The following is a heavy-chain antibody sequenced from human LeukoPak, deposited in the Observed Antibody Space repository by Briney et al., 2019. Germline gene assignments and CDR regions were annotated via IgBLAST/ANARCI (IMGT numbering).Heavy chain of an antibody. Sequence: SETLSLTCTVYGGSFSGYYWSWIRQPPGKGLEWVGEINHSGSTNYNPSLKSPVTISVDTSKNQFFLSLSSVTAADTAVYYWARPVSGSSGWYYNYWGQGTLVTVSS. CDR1: GGSFSGYY. CDR3: ARPVSGSSGWYYNY. D-gene: IGHD6-19*01. J-gene: IGHJ4*02. CDR2: INHSGST. V-gene: IGHV4-34*01.